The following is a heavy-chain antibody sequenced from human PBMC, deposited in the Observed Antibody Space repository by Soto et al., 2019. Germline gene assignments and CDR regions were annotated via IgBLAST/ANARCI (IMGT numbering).Heavy chain of an antibody. CDR1: GGTFSSYT. D-gene: IGHD2-21*02. CDR2: IIPILGIA. J-gene: IGHJ4*02. Sequence: QVQLVQSGAEVKKPGSSVKVSCKASGGTFSSYTISWVRQAPGQGLEWMGRIIPILGIANYAQKFQGRVTXPXXKSTSTAYMELSSLRSEDTAVYYCWVVVTAIRLDYWGQGTLVTVSS. V-gene: IGHV1-69*02. CDR3: WVVVTAIRLDY.